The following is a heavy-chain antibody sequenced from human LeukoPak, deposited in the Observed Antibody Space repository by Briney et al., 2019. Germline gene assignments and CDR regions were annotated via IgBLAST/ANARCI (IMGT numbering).Heavy chain of an antibody. Sequence: PGGSLRLSCAASGFTFSSYAMSWARQAPGKGLEWVSAISGSGGSTYYADSVKGRFTISRDNSKNTLYLQMNSLRAEDTAVYYCAKDGPGDGYNTYYFDYWGQGTLVTVSS. CDR1: GFTFSSYA. J-gene: IGHJ4*02. V-gene: IGHV3-23*01. D-gene: IGHD5-24*01. CDR3: AKDGPGDGYNTYYFDY. CDR2: ISGSGGST.